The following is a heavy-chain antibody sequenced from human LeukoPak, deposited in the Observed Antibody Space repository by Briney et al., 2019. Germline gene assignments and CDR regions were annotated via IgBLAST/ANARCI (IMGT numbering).Heavy chain of an antibody. CDR1: GYTFTSYG. J-gene: IGHJ4*02. CDR2: ISAYNGNT. Sequence: ASVKVSCKASGYTFTSYGISWVRQAPGQGLEWMGWISAYNGNTNYAQKLQGRVTMTRNTSISTAYMELSNLRSEDTAVYFCAKISRDSSGCPYWGQGTLVTVSS. D-gene: IGHD3-22*01. CDR3: AKISRDSSGCPY. V-gene: IGHV1-18*01.